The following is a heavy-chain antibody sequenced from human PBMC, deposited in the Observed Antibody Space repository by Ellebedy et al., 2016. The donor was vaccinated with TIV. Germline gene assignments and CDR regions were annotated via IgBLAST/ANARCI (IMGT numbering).Heavy chain of an antibody. V-gene: IGHV3-7*01. D-gene: IGHD3-3*01. J-gene: IGHJ4*02. CDR1: GFPFSSYW. CDR2: IKQDGSEK. CDR3: ARDVRVLEWLLH. Sequence: GESLKISCAASGFPFSSYWMSWVRQAPGKGLEWVANIKQDGSEKYYVDSVKGRFTISRDNAKNSLYLQMNSLRAEDTAVYYCARDVRVLEWLLHWGQGTLVTVSS.